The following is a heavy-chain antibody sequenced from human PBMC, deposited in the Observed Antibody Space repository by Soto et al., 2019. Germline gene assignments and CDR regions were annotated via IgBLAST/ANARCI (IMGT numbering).Heavy chain of an antibody. CDR1: GFTFSSYS. D-gene: IGHD3-10*01. CDR2: ISSSSSTI. Sequence: EVQLVESWGGLVQPGGSLRLSCAASGFTFSSYSMNWVRQAPGKGLEWVSYISSSSSTIYYADSVKGRFTISRDNAKNSLYLQMNSLRDEDTAVYYCAGSGSYLDLGAFDIWGQGTMVTVSS. CDR3: AGSGSYLDLGAFDI. V-gene: IGHV3-48*02. J-gene: IGHJ3*02.